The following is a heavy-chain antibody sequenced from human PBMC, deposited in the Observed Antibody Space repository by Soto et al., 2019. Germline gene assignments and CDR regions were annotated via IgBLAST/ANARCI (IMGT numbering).Heavy chain of an antibody. J-gene: IGHJ6*02. V-gene: IGHV3-30*18. D-gene: IGHD3-22*01. CDR3: AKFTGDSSGYYYGYYGMDV. CDR1: GFTFSSYG. Sequence: QVQLVESGGGVVQPGRSLRLSCAASGFTFSSYGMHWVRQAPGKGLEWVAVISYDGSNKYYADSVKGRFTISRDNXXNXLFXQMNSLRAEDTAVYYCAKFTGDSSGYYYGYYGMDVWGQGTTVTVSS. CDR2: ISYDGSNK.